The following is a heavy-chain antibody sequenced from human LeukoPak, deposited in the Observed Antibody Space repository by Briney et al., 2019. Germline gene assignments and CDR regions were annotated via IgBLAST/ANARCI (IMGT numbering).Heavy chain of an antibody. CDR3: ARVAYYYGSGSYPLGY. CDR2: MNPNSGNT. CDR1: GYTFTSYD. D-gene: IGHD3-10*01. J-gene: IGHJ4*02. Sequence: ASVKVSCKASGYTFTSYDINWVRQATGQGLEWMGWMNPNSGNTGYAQKFQGRVTITRNTSISTAYMELSSLRSEDTAVYYCARVAYYYGSGSYPLGYWGQGTLVTVSS. V-gene: IGHV1-8*03.